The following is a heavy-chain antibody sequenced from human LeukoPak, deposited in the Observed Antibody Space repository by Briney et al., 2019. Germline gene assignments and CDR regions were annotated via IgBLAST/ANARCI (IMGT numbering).Heavy chain of an antibody. J-gene: IGHJ6*02. V-gene: IGHV1-2*02. Sequence: ASVKVSCKASGYTFTGYYMHWVRQAPGQGLEWMGWINPNSGGTNYAQKFQGRVTMTRDTSIGTAYMELSRLRSDDTAVYYCASAGFGELAHYYYGMDVWGQGTTVTVSS. D-gene: IGHD3-10*01. CDR2: INPNSGGT. CDR3: ASAGFGELAHYYYGMDV. CDR1: GYTFTGYY.